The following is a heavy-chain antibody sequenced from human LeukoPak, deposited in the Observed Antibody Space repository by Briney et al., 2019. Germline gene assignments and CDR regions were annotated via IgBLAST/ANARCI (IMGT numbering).Heavy chain of an antibody. D-gene: IGHD3-10*01. CDR2: INHGGDT. CDR1: GGSFSGYY. J-gene: IGHJ5*02. V-gene: IGHV4-34*01. Sequence: PSETLSLTCAVYGGSFSGYYWNWIRQPPGKGLEWIGEINHGGDTNYNPSLKSRVTISVDTSKKQFSLKLSSVTAADTAVYYCAGAERITMVRGVMVWFDPWGQGTLVTVSS. CDR3: AGAERITMVRGVMVWFDP.